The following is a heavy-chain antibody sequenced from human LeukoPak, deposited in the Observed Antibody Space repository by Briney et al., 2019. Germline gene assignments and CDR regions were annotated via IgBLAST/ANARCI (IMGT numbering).Heavy chain of an antibody. CDR1: GGSISTSNYY. CDR3: ASYPLRYSSGWYFLDY. D-gene: IGHD6-19*01. J-gene: IGHJ4*02. Sequence: SETLSLTCTVSGGSISTSNYYWGWIRQPPGKGLEWIGNIFYSGSAYYSPSLKSRVTISLDTSRNQFSLKLSSVTAADTAVYYCASYPLRYSSGWYFLDYWGQGTLVTVSS. CDR2: IFYSGSA. V-gene: IGHV4-39*01.